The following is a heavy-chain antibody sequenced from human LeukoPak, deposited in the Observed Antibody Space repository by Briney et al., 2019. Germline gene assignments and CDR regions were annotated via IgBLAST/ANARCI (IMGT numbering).Heavy chain of an antibody. CDR3: AKAPADYCSSTSSSDV. V-gene: IGHV3-23*01. Sequence: GGSLRLSCAASGFTFSSYAMSWVRQAPGKGLEWVSAISGSGGSTYYADSVKGRFTISRDNSKNTLYLQMNSLRAEDTAVYYCAKAPADYCSSTSSSDVWGKGTTVTVSS. J-gene: IGHJ6*04. D-gene: IGHD2-2*01. CDR1: GFTFSSYA. CDR2: ISGSGGST.